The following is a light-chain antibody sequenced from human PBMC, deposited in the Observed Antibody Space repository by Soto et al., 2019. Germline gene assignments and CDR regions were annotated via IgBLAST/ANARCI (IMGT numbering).Light chain of an antibody. J-gene: IGKJ1*01. CDR3: QQYSSYST. CDR1: QGISNW. Sequence: DIHMTQSPSSLSASVGARVTITCRSSQGISNWLAWYPQKPGQAPKLLIYDAFTLESGGPSRFRGGGFGTDFTITIRSIQPDDFATYYCQQYSSYSTFGQGIKVE. V-gene: IGKV1-5*01. CDR2: DAF.